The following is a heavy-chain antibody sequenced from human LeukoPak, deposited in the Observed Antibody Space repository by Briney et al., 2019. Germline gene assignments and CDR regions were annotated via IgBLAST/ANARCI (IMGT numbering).Heavy chain of an antibody. Sequence: PGGSLRLSCAAAGFTFSSYWMHWVRQAPGKGLVWVSRINSGGSSTSYADSVKGRFTISRDNAKNTLYLQMNSLRAEDTAVYYCATLGGGHSLDYWGQGTLVTVSS. D-gene: IGHD5-18*01. V-gene: IGHV3-74*01. J-gene: IGHJ4*02. CDR1: GFTFSSYW. CDR2: INSGGSST. CDR3: ATLGGGHSLDY.